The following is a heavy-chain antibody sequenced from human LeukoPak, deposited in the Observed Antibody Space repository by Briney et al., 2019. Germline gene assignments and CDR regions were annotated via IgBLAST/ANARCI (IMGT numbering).Heavy chain of an antibody. J-gene: IGHJ6*02. CDR1: GFTVSSNY. CDR2: IYSGGST. Sequence: GGSLRLSCAASGFTVSSNYMSWVRQAPGKGLEWVSVIYSGGSTYYADSVKGRFTISRDNSKSTLYLQMNSLRAEDTAVYYCARDGSYSGYDYHYYYGMDVWGQGTTVTVSS. CDR3: ARDGSYSGYDYHYYYGMDV. D-gene: IGHD5-12*01. V-gene: IGHV3-53*01.